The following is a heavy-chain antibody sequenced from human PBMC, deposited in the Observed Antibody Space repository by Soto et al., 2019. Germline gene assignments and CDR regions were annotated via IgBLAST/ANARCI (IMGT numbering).Heavy chain of an antibody. J-gene: IGHJ6*02. CDR3: ARDSAAAGTGVPYYYYGMDV. CDR1: GFTVSSNY. Sequence: GGSLRLSCAASGFTVSSNYMSWVRQAPGKGLEWVSVIYSGGSTYYADSVKGRFTISRDNSKNTLYLQMNSLRAEDTAVYYCARDSAAAGTGVPYYYYGMDVWGQGTTVTVSS. D-gene: IGHD6-13*01. CDR2: IYSGGST. V-gene: IGHV3-53*01.